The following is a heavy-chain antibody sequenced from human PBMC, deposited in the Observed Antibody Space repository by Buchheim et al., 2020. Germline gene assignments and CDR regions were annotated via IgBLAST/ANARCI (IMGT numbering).Heavy chain of an antibody. CDR1: GGSFSGYY. CDR3: ARPIFPNSLFDY. Sequence: QVQLQQWGAGLLKPSETLSLTCAVYGGSFSGYYWSWIRQPPGKGLEWIGEINHSGSTNYNPSLKSRVTISVDTSKHQFSLKLSSVTAADTAVYYCARPIFPNSLFDYWGQGAL. V-gene: IGHV4-34*01. D-gene: IGHD3-9*01. J-gene: IGHJ4*02. CDR2: INHSGST.